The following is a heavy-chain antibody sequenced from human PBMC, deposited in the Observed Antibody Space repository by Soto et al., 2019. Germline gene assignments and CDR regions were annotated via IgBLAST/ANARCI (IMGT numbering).Heavy chain of an antibody. CDR3: ARDRGDDFWSGYYLY. V-gene: IGHV1-69*13. CDR2: IIPIFGTA. CDR1: GGTFSSYA. D-gene: IGHD3-3*01. J-gene: IGHJ4*02. Sequence: GASVKVSCKASGGTFSSYAISWVREAPGQGRGWMGGIIPIFGTANYAQKFQGRVTITADESTSTAYMELSSLRSEDTAVYYCARDRGDDFWSGYYLYWGQGTLVTVSS.